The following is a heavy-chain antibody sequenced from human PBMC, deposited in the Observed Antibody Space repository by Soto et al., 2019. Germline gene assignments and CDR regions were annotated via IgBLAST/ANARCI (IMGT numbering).Heavy chain of an antibody. V-gene: IGHV4-34*01. Sequence: PSETLSLTCAVYGGSLSGYYWSWIRQPPGKGLEWIGEINHSGSTNYNPSLKSRVTISVDTSKNQFSLKLSSVTAADTAVYYCASVRPVLRFLEWLPNWFDPWGQGTLVTVSS. CDR2: INHSGST. CDR3: ASVRPVLRFLEWLPNWFDP. J-gene: IGHJ5*02. CDR1: GGSLSGYY. D-gene: IGHD3-3*01.